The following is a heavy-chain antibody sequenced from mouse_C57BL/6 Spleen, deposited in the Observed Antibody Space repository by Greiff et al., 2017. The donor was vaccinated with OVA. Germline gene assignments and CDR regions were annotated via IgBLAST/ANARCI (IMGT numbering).Heavy chain of an antibody. CDR2: ISSGGSYT. J-gene: IGHJ1*03. CDR1: GFTFSSYG. V-gene: IGHV5-6*02. Sequence: EVKLVESGGDLVKPGGSLKLSCAASGFTFSSYGMSWVRQTPDKRLEWVATISSGGSYTYYPDSVKGRFTIARDNAKNTLYLQMSSLKSEDTAMYYCARHNYGSRGYFDVWGTGTTVTVAS. D-gene: IGHD1-1*01. CDR3: ARHNYGSRGYFDV.